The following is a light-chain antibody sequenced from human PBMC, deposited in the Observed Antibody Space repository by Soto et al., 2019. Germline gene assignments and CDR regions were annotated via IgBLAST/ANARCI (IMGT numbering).Light chain of an antibody. CDR2: GAS. V-gene: IGKV3-20*01. J-gene: IGKJ5*01. CDR1: QNVGNN. Sequence: EIVMTQSPATLSVSPGERATLSCRASQNVGNNLVWYQQKPGQAPRLLIYGASTRAAGIPDRFSGSGSGTDFTLTISRLEPEDFAVFYCQQYGSSITFGQGTRLEIK. CDR3: QQYGSSIT.